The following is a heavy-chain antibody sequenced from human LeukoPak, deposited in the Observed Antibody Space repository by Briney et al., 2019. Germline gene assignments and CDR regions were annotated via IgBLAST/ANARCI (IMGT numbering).Heavy chain of an antibody. V-gene: IGHV3-30*03. CDR3: ARDLSPVVRASPMGY. D-gene: IGHD3-10*01. Sequence: GGSLRLSCAASGFTFSTYGMHWVRQAPGKGLECVALITYDGYYKYYSDSVKGRFTISTDTSKNTLSPQMNSLRAEDTAVYYCARDLSPVVRASPMGYWGQGTLVTVSS. CDR1: GFTFSTYG. J-gene: IGHJ4*02. CDR2: ITYDGYYK.